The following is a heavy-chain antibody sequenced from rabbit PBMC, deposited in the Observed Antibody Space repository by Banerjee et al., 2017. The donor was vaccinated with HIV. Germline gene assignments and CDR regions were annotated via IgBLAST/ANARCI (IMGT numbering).Heavy chain of an antibody. CDR1: GFDFSSSYY. D-gene: IGHD4-1*01. Sequence: QEQLVESGGGLVQPEGSLTLTCKASGFDFSSSYYMCWVRQAPGKGLEWIACIYVGSSGNTVYASWAKGRFTISKTSSTTVTLQMTSLTAADTATYFCARDLAGIIGWNFGLWGQGTLVTVS. J-gene: IGHJ3*01. CDR2: IYVGSSGNT. CDR3: ARDLAGIIGWNFGL. V-gene: IGHV1S45*01.